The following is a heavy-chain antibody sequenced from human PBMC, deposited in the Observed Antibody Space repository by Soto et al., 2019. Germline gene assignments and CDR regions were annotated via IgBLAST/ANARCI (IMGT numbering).Heavy chain of an antibody. V-gene: IGHV3-48*02. CDR3: ARRYYDGFDY. D-gene: IGHD3-22*01. CDR2: ISSSSSTI. CDR1: GFTFSSYR. J-gene: IGHJ4*02. Sequence: EVQLVESGGGLVQPGGSLRLSCAASGFTFSSYRMHWVRQAPGKGLEWVSYISSSSSTIYYADAVKGRFTISRDNAKNSLYRQMNSLRDEDTAVYYCARRYYDGFDYWGQGTLVTVSS.